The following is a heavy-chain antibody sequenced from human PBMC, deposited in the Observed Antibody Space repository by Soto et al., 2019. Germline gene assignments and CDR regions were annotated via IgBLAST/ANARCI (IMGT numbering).Heavy chain of an antibody. Sequence: QVRLQQWGAGLLKPSETLSLTCAVYGGSFSDYYWSWIRRPPGKGLEWIGEINHSGSTNYNPSLKSRVTISVDTSKNQFSLKMSSVADADTAVYYCARVTGGRNFQHWGQGTLVTVSS. CDR2: INHSGST. J-gene: IGHJ1*01. CDR1: GGSFSDYY. V-gene: IGHV4-34*01. CDR3: ARVTGGRNFQH. D-gene: IGHD2-15*01.